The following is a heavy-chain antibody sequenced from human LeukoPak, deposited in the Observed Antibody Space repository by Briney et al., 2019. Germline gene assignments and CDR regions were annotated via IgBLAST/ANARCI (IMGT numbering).Heavy chain of an antibody. Sequence: SSETLSLTCTVSGGSISSGGHFWSWIRQHPGKGLEWIGYIYYSGSTYYNPSLKSRVNISVDTSKNQFSLRLNSVTAADTAVYYCTRDGPRSSGYPDTWGQGTRVTVSS. CDR3: TRDGPRSSGYPDT. CDR2: IYYSGST. CDR1: GGSISSGGHF. J-gene: IGHJ5*02. V-gene: IGHV4-31*03. D-gene: IGHD3-22*01.